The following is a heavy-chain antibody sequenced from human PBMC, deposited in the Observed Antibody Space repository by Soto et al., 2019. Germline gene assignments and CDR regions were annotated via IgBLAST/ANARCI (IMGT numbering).Heavy chain of an antibody. Sequence: QVQLVQSGAEVKMPGSSVKVSCKTSGGTFSSYAIGWVRQAPGQGLEWMGGIIPIFGTANYAQKFQGRVTITADESASTAYMEPSSVRSEDTAVYYCARGSTVTTPFDNWGQGTLVSVSS. CDR1: GGTFSSYA. CDR2: IIPIFGTA. J-gene: IGHJ4*02. V-gene: IGHV1-69*01. CDR3: ARGSTVTTPFDN. D-gene: IGHD4-17*01.